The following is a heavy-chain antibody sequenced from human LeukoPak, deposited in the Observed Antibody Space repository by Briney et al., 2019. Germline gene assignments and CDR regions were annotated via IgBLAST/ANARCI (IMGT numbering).Heavy chain of an antibody. D-gene: IGHD4-17*01. CDR1: GGSISSSSYY. J-gene: IGHJ6*03. CDR2: IYYSGST. CDR3: ARPLMGLREYYYYYMDV. V-gene: IGHV4-39*01. Sequence: SETLSLTCTVSGGSISSSSYYWGWIRQPPGKGLEWTGSIYYSGSTYYNPSLKSRVTISVDTSKNQFSLKLSSVTAADTAVYYCARPLMGLREYYYYYMDVWGKGTTVTVSS.